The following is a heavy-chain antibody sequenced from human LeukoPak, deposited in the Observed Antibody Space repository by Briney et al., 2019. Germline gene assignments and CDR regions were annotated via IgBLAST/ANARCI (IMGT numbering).Heavy chain of an antibody. D-gene: IGHD3-22*01. CDR2: IYHSGST. CDR1: GGSICSSNW. V-gene: IGHV4-4*02. J-gene: IGHJ4*02. Sequence: KTSETLSLTCAVSGGSICSSNWWSWVRQPPGKGLEWIGEIYHSGSTNYNPSLKSRVTISVDKSKNQFSLKLSSVTAADTAVYYCARDDPQTYYYDSSGYLYWGQGTLVTVSS. CDR3: ARDDPQTYYYDSSGYLY.